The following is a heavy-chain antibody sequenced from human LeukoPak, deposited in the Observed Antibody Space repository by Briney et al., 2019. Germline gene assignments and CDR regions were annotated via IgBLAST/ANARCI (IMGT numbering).Heavy chain of an antibody. CDR3: ARGNTVYYFDY. CDR1: GFIFNDYS. CDR2: ISTSSSTI. D-gene: IGHD2-8*02. V-gene: IGHV3-48*01. J-gene: IGHJ4*02. Sequence: GGSLRLSCAASGFIFNDYSMNWVRQAPGKGLEWISYISTSSSTIYYIDSVKGRFTISRDNAKNSLYLQMNSLRAEDTAVYYCARGNTVYYFDYWGQGTLVTVSS.